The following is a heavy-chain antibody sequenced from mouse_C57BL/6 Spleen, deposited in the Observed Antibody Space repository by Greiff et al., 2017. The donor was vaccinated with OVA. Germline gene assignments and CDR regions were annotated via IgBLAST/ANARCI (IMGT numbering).Heavy chain of an antibody. Sequence: VQRVESGAELVRPGASVTLSCKASGYTFTDYEMHWVKQTPVHGLEWIGAIDPETGGTAYNQKFKGKAILTADKSSSTAYMELRSLTSEDSAVYYCTRKSYDYDEGAWFAYWGQGTLVTVSA. J-gene: IGHJ3*01. CDR1: GYTFTDYE. CDR3: TRKSYDYDEGAWFAY. CDR2: IDPETGGT. V-gene: IGHV1-15*01. D-gene: IGHD2-4*01.